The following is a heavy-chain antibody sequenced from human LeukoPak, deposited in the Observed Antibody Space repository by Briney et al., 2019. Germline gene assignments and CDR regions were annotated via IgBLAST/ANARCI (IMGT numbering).Heavy chain of an antibody. CDR1: GGSIGTSY. CDR2: VSYSGNT. Sequence: SETLSLTCTVSGGSIGTSYWSWIRQPPGKGLEWIGYVSYSGNTNYNPSLKSRVTVSVDSSKNQFSLKLSSVTAADTAVYYCARQIYTSMSPFDYWGQGTLVTVSS. CDR3: ARQIYTSMSPFDY. J-gene: IGHJ4*02. V-gene: IGHV4-59*08. D-gene: IGHD5-18*01.